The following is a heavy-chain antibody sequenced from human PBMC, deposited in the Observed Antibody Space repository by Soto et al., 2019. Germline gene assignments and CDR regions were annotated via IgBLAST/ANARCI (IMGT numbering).Heavy chain of an antibody. J-gene: IGHJ6*02. D-gene: IGHD2-2*01. CDR2: IYHSGTT. CDR1: GGSISDYY. V-gene: IGHV4-59*01. Sequence: SETVSLTCTVSGGSISDYYWTWIRQPPGKGLEWIGYIYHSGTTHYSPSLKSRVTISLDTSKNQFSLKLTSVTAADTAVYYCARASMNAIAMDVWGQGTTVTVS. CDR3: ARASMNAIAMDV.